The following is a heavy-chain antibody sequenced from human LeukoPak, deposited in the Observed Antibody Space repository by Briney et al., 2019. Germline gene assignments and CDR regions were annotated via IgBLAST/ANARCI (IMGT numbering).Heavy chain of an antibody. CDR1: GYTFTSYG. D-gene: IGHD5-12*01. Sequence: ASVKVSCKASGYTFTSYGISWVRQAPGQGLEWMGWISAYNGNTNYAQKLQGRVTMTTDTSTSTAYMELRSLRSEDTAVYYCARGRRYSGYDVLGSWGQGTLVTVSS. CDR3: ARGRRYSGYDVLGS. V-gene: IGHV1-18*01. J-gene: IGHJ4*02. CDR2: ISAYNGNT.